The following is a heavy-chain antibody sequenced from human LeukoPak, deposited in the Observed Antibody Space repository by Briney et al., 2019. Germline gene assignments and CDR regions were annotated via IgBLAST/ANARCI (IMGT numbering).Heavy chain of an antibody. J-gene: IGHJ4*02. CDR3: AKNRQQWLVRPANFDY. D-gene: IGHD6-19*01. CDR2: MYDSGGTISYT. CDR1: GFTLSSYA. V-gene: IGHV3-23*01. Sequence: GGSLRLSCEASGFTLSSYAMNWVRQAPGKGLEWVAGMYDSGGTISYTWYAGSVKGRFTISRDKFKNTLYLQMNSLRAEDTAVYYCAKNRQQWLVRPANFDYWGQGILVAVSS.